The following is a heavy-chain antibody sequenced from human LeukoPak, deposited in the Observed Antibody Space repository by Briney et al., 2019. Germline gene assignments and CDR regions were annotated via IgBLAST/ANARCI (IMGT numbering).Heavy chain of an antibody. V-gene: IGHV4-34*01. CDR2: INHSGST. J-gene: IGHJ4*02. CDR1: GGSFSGYY. CDR3: ARGNPAYYDFWSSYRRWYYFDY. D-gene: IGHD3-3*01. Sequence: SETLSLTCAVYGGSFSGYYWSWIRPPPGKGLEWIGEINHSGSTNYNPSLKSRVTISVDTSKNQFSLKLSSVTAEDTAVYYCARGNPAYYDFWSSYRRWYYFDYCGQGTLVTVSS.